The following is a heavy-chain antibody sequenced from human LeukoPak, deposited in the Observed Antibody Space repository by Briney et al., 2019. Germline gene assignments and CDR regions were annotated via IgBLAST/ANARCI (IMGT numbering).Heavy chain of an antibody. D-gene: IGHD3-16*01. CDR1: GGPHTGHY. Sequence: SEPMSLTCSVSGGPHTGHYWLWFRRPPGRGGADMGYIHFSGRTHYLPSSKSRVTVSLEMSKNHCSWSLSSVTAADTAVYYCSRDPGDTDVYNFVFWGQGILVTVSS. CDR2: IHFSGRT. CDR3: SRDPGDTDVYNFVF. V-gene: IGHV4-59*11. J-gene: IGHJ4*02.